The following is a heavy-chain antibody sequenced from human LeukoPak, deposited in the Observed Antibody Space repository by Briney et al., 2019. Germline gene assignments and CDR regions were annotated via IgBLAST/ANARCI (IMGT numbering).Heavy chain of an antibody. V-gene: IGHV4-31*03. J-gene: IGHJ4*02. CDR2: IYYSGST. D-gene: IGHD3-9*01. Sequence: SETLSLTCTVSGGSISSGGCYWSWIRQHPGKGLEWIGYIYYSGSTYYNPSLKSRVTISVDTSKNQFSLKLSSVTAADTAVYYCARGKRVYDILTGYVFDYWGQGTLVTVSS. CDR3: ARGKRVYDILTGYVFDY. CDR1: GGSISSGGCY.